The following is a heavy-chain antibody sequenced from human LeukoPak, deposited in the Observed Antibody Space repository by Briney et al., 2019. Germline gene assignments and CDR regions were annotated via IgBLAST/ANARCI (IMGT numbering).Heavy chain of an antibody. J-gene: IGHJ4*02. CDR3: AREGTPLSFDY. V-gene: IGHV1-69*01. CDR1: GGTFSSYA. D-gene: IGHD3-10*01. Sequence: ASVKVSCKASGGTFSSYAISWVRQAPGQGLEWMGGIIPIFDTANYAQKFQGRVTITADESTSTAYMELSSLRSEDTAVYYCAREGTPLSFDYWGQGTLVTVSS. CDR2: IIPIFDTA.